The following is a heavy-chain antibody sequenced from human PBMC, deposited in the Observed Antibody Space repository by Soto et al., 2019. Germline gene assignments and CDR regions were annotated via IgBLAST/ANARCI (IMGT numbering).Heavy chain of an antibody. J-gene: IGHJ5*02. V-gene: IGHV1-18*01. CDR3: ARGYSSSWYNWFDP. D-gene: IGHD6-13*01. CDR2: ISAYNGNT. CDR1: GYTFTSYG. Sequence: ASVKVSCKASGYTFTSYGISWVRQAPGQGLELTGWISAYNGNTNYAQKLQGRVTMTTDTSTSTAYMELRSLRSDDTAVFYCARGYSSSWYNWFDPWGQGTLVTVSS.